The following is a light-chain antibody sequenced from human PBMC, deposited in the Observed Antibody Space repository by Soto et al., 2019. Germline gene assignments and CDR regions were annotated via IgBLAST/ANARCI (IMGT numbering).Light chain of an antibody. CDR1: SSNIGSNL. CDR3: ALWDDSLNGLRV. V-gene: IGLV1-44*01. CDR2: NNN. J-gene: IGLJ3*02. Sequence: SVLTQPPSASVTPGQTVTISCSGSSSNIGSNLVNWYQLLPGTTPRLLIYNNNQRPSAVPDRFSGSKSGTSASLAISGLQSEDEGDYFCALWDDSLNGLRVFGGGTKLTVL.